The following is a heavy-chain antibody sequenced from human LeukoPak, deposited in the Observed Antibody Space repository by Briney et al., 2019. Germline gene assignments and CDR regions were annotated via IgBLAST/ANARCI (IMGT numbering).Heavy chain of an antibody. V-gene: IGHV4-39*01. CDR2: IYYSGST. D-gene: IGHD3-10*01. J-gene: IGHJ4*02. CDR3: ARCYGYSYASGSYYVDY. CDR1: GGSISSGSYY. Sequence: SETLSLTCTVSGGSISSGSYYWGWIRQPPGKGLEWIGSIYYSGSTYYNPSLKSRLTISVDTSKNQFSLKLSSVTAADTAVYYCARCYGYSYASGSYYVDYWGQGTLVTVSS.